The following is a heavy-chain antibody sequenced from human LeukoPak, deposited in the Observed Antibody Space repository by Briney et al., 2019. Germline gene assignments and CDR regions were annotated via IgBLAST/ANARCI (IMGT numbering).Heavy chain of an antibody. V-gene: IGHV3-30*18. CDR1: GFTFSSYG. J-gene: IGHJ4*02. D-gene: IGHD5-12*01. Sequence: GGSLRLSCAASGFTFSSYGMHWVRQAPGKGLEWVAVISYDGSNKYYADSVKGRFTISRDNSKNTLYLQMNSLRAEDTAVYYCAKERGYSGYGQGYWGQGTLVTVSS. CDR2: ISYDGSNK. CDR3: AKERGYSGYGQGY.